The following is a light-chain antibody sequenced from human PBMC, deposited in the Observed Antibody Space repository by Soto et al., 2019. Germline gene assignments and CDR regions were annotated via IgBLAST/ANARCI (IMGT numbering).Light chain of an antibody. CDR1: PSISSW. CDR2: KAC. J-gene: IGKJ1*01. CDR3: QQYNSYPT. V-gene: IGKV1-5*03. Sequence: DIQMTQSPSTLSASVGDRVTITCRASPSISSWLAWYQQKPGKAPKLLIYKACSLESGVPSMFSGSGSGTVFTLTISSLHPDDFATYYCQQYNSYPTFGQGTKVEIK.